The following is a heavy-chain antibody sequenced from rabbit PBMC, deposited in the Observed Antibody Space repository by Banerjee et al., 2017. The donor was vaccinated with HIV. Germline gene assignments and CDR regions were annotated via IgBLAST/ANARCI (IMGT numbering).Heavy chain of an antibody. Sequence: QEQLVEYGGDLVQPEGSLTLTCKASGLDFSTYYWICWVRQAPGKGLEWIGCIYTGSGTTHYASWAKGRFTISKTSSTTVTLQMTSLTVADTATYFCARAGGFENYFNLWGQGTLVTVS. V-gene: IGHV1S45*01. CDR3: ARAGGFENYFNL. CDR1: GLDFSTYYW. CDR2: IYTGSGTT. D-gene: IGHD1-1*01. J-gene: IGHJ4*01.